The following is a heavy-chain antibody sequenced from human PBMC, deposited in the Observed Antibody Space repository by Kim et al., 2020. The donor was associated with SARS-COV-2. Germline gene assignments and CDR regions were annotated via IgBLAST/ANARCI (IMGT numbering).Heavy chain of an antibody. D-gene: IGHD5-12*01. J-gene: IGHJ4*02. V-gene: IGHV5-51*01. Sequence: SDTRYSPSFQGQVTISADKSISTAYLQWSSLKASDTAMYYCARATRAWSDWGQGTLVTVSS. CDR3: ARATRAWSD. CDR2: SDT.